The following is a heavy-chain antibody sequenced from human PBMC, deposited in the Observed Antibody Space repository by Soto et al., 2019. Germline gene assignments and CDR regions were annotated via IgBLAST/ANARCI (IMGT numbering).Heavy chain of an antibody. J-gene: IGHJ6*02. CDR2: INAGNGDT. CDR3: ARAIRYCSSTSCYLYYYNYYGMDV. V-gene: IGHV1-3*01. D-gene: IGHD2-2*01. Sequence: ASVKVSCKASGYIFTSFAMHWVRQAPGQSLEWMGWINAGNGDTYYSQKFQGRVTINGDTSASTVYMELSSLRSEDTAVYYCARAIRYCSSTSCYLYYYNYYGMDVWGQGTAVTVS. CDR1: GYIFTSFA.